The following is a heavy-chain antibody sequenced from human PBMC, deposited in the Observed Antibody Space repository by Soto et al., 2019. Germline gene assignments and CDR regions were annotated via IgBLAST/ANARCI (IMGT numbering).Heavy chain of an antibody. CDR2: IFSSGST. Sequence: QVRLQESSPGLLKPSETLSLTCTVSGGSINTFYWSWVRQPAGKGLEWIGRIFSSGSTSFNPSLESRVAMSVDTSKNHFSLNLSSVTAADMAVYYCAREGSYSAYNFAHGIQLWSFDFWGQGALVTVSS. CDR3: AREGSYSAYNFAHGIQLWSFDF. J-gene: IGHJ4*02. CDR1: GGSINTFY. V-gene: IGHV4-4*07. D-gene: IGHD5-12*01.